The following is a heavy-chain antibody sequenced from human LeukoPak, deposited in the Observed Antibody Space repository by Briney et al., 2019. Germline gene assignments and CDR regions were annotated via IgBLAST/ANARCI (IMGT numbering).Heavy chain of an antibody. D-gene: IGHD3-16*01. CDR1: GFTFSSYW. Sequence: GGSLRLSCAASGFTFSSYWMSWVRQAPGKGLEWVANIKQDGSEKYYVDSVKGRFTISRDNAKNSLYLQMNSLRVEDTAVYYCARDRVGGRYYYGMDVWGQGTTVTVSS. V-gene: IGHV3-7*01. CDR2: IKQDGSEK. CDR3: ARDRVGGRYYYGMDV. J-gene: IGHJ6*02.